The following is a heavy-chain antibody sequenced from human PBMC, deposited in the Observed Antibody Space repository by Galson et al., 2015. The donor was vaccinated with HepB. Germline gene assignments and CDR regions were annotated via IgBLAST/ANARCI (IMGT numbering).Heavy chain of an antibody. J-gene: IGHJ6*02. CDR1: GFTFSTYT. CDR3: AKDVWRSYSGSYSHGMDV. CDR2: ISGSGDST. Sequence: SLRLSCAASGFTFSTYTMNWVRQAPGKGLEWVSVISGSGDSTKYADSVKGRFTISRNSSKNTLYLQMNGLRVEDTAVYYCAKDVWRSYSGSYSHGMDVWGQGTTVTVPS. V-gene: IGHV3-23*01. D-gene: IGHD1-26*01.